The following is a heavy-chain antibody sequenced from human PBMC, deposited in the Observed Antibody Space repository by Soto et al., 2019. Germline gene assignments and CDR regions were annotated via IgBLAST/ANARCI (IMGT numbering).Heavy chain of an antibody. V-gene: IGHV3-7*03. J-gene: IGHJ6*02. Sequence: GGSLRLSCAASGFTFSSYWMSWVRQAPGKGLEWVANIKQDGSEKYYVDSVKGRFTISRDNAKNSLYLQMNSLRAEDTAVYYCARYKSTSNSYGMDVWGQGTTVTVSS. CDR2: IKQDGSEK. CDR1: GFTFSSYW. D-gene: IGHD2-2*01. CDR3: ARYKSTSNSYGMDV.